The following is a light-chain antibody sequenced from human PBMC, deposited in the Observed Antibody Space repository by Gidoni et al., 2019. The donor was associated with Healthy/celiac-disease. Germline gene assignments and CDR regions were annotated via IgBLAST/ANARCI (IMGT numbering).Light chain of an antibody. CDR3: QQSYSTPIT. CDR2: AAS. J-gene: IGKJ5*01. CDR1: QSISSY. V-gene: IGKV1-39*01. Sequence: DIRMTQSPSSLSASVGDRVTITCRASQSISSYLNWYQQKPGKAPKLLIYAASSLQSGVPSRFSGSGSGIDFTLTISSLQPEDFATYYCQQSYSTPITFGQGTRLEIK.